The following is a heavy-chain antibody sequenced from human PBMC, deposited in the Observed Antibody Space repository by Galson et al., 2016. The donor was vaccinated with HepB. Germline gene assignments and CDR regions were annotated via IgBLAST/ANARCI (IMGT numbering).Heavy chain of an antibody. V-gene: IGHV3-13*01. CDR1: GFTFNTND. D-gene: IGHD1-14*01. Sequence: SLRLSCAASGFTFNTNDVHWVRQVAGKGLEWVAGIDVAGDTYYPDSARGRLTISRENAKNLLYLQMNSLTVGDTAVYYCARAKRLTGRGYYGMDVWGKGTPVTVSS. CDR3: ARAKRLTGRGYYGMDV. J-gene: IGHJ6*04. CDR2: IDVAGDT.